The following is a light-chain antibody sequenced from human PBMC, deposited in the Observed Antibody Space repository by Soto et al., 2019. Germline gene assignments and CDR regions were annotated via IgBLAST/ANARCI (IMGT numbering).Light chain of an antibody. CDR2: EVN. CDR3: SSYSTTSTLV. Sequence: QSALTQPASVSGSPGQSVTISCTGASSDVGGNDYVSWYQQHPGKALKLILYEVNNRPSGVSNHFSGSKSGNTASLIISGLQADDEADYYCSSYSTTSTLVFGSGTKVTVL. J-gene: IGLJ1*01. CDR1: SSDVGGNDY. V-gene: IGLV2-14*01.